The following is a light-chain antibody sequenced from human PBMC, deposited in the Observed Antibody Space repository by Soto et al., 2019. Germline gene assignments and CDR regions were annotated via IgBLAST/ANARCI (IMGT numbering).Light chain of an antibody. J-gene: IGKJ4*01. CDR3: RQRSNWPPS. CDR2: DAS. Sequence: EIVLTQSPATLSLSLGERPTLSCRASQSVSSYLAWYQQKPGQAPRLLIYDASNRATGIPARFSGSGSGTDFTITISSLEPEDFAVYYCRQRSNWPPSFGGGTKVDI. V-gene: IGKV3-11*01. CDR1: QSVSSY.